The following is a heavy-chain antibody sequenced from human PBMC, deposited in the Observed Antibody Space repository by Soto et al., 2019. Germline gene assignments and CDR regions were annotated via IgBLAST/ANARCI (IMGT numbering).Heavy chain of an antibody. V-gene: IGHV5-51*01. J-gene: IGHJ4*02. CDR1: GYSFTSYW. CDR2: IYPGDSDT. Sequence: PGESLKISCKGSGYSFTSYWIGWVRQMPGKGLEWMGIIYPGDSDTRYSPSFQGQVTISADKSISTAYLQWSSLKASDTAMYYCASRVRRSGYYYHYWGQGTLVTVSS. CDR3: ASRVRRSGYYYHY. D-gene: IGHD3-3*01.